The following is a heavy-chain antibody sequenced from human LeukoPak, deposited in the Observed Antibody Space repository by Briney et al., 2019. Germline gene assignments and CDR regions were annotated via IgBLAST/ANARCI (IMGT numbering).Heavy chain of an antibody. CDR1: WVSISSYY. Sequence: PSETLALTCTVSWVSISSYYWNLIRQAPGKGLEWIGYVYYSGSTNYNPSLKSRVAISVDTSKNQFSLKLSSVTAADTAVYYSARGGWYPESFQHWGQGALVTVSS. V-gene: IGHV4-59*01. CDR2: VYYSGST. J-gene: IGHJ1*01. CDR3: ARGGWYPESFQH. D-gene: IGHD6-19*01.